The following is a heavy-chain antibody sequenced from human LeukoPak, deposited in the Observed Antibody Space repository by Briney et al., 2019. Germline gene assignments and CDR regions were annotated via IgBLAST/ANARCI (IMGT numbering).Heavy chain of an antibody. CDR3: ARSGSGWYPGDY. D-gene: IGHD6-19*01. CDR2: ISSSSSYI. CDR1: GFTFSSYS. Sequence: GGSLRLSCAASGFTFSSYSMNWVRQAPGKGLEWVSSISSSSSYIYYADSVKGRFTISRDNAKSSLYLQMNSLRAEDTAVYYCARSGSGWYPGDYWGQGTLVTVSS. J-gene: IGHJ4*02. V-gene: IGHV3-21*01.